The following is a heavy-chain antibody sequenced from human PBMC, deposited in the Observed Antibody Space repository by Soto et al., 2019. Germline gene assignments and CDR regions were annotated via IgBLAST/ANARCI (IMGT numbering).Heavy chain of an antibody. CDR3: ARVRITIFGVVIMRNYYYGMDV. J-gene: IGHJ6*02. V-gene: IGHV4-4*02. CDR2: IYHSGST. CDR1: GGSIRSSNW. D-gene: IGHD3-3*01. Sequence: SETLSLTCAVAGGSIRSSNWWSWVRQPPGKGLERIGEIYHSGSTNYNPSLKSRVTISVDKSKNQFSLKLSSVTAADTAVYYCARVRITIFGVVIMRNYYYGMDVWGQGTTVTVSS.